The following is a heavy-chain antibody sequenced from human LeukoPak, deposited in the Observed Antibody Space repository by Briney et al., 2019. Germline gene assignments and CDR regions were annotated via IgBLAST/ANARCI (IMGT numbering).Heavy chain of an antibody. D-gene: IGHD6-6*01. CDR3: ARCSGVFGSSGY. Sequence: GGSLRLSCAASGFSFRSYEMNWVRQAPGKGLEWVSTISSGTGSYIYYADSVRGRFTISRDNAKNSLYLQMNSLRAEDTAVYYCARCSGVFGSSGYWGQGTLVTVSS. CDR2: ISSGTGSYI. V-gene: IGHV3-21*01. J-gene: IGHJ4*02. CDR1: GFSFRSYE.